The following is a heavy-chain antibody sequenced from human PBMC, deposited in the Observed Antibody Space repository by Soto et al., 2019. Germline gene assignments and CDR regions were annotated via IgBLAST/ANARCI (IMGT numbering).Heavy chain of an antibody. J-gene: IGHJ4*02. CDR1: GGSISSYY. V-gene: IGHV4-59*01. CDR2: IYYSGST. D-gene: IGHD3-3*01. Sequence: LSLTCTVSGGSISSYYWSWIRQPPGKGLEWIGYIYYSGSTNYNPSLKSRVTISVDTSKNQFSLKLSSVTAADTAVYYCARGPYDFWSGYNYWGQGTLVTVSS. CDR3: ARGPYDFWSGYNY.